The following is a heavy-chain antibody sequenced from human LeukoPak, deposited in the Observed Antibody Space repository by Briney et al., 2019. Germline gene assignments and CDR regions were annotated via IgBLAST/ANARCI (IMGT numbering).Heavy chain of an antibody. V-gene: IGHV4-59*01. CDR1: GGSISSYY. CDR3: ARDGSGSYLNWFDP. D-gene: IGHD3-10*01. J-gene: IGHJ5*02. CDR2: TYNRGST. Sequence: SETLSLTCTVSGGSISSYYWNWIRQPPGKGLEWIGHTYNRGSTNYNPSLKSRVTISVGTSKNQFSLKLTSVTAADTAVYYCARDGSGSYLNWFDPWGQGTLVTVSS.